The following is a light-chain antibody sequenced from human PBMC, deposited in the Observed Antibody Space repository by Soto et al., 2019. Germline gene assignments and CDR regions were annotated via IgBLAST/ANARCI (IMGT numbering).Light chain of an antibody. J-gene: IGLJ1*01. CDR1: SSDVGSYNY. V-gene: IGLV2-14*01. Sequence: QSALTQPASVSGSPGQSITISCTGTSSDVGSYNYVSWYQQHPGNAPQLMIYEVSNRPSGVSNRFSGSKPGNTASLTISGLQAEDEGVYYCSSYTSSSPRVFGTGTKVTVL. CDR3: SSYTSSSPRV. CDR2: EVS.